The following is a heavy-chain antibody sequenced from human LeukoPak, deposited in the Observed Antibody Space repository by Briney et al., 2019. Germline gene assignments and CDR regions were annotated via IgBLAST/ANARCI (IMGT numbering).Heavy chain of an antibody. CDR1: GGSISGSDYY. V-gene: IGHV4-39*01. Sequence: ASENLSLTCTVSGGSISGSDYYWGWVRQPPGKGLEWIGSVLYTGINNYNPSLKSRLSISVDMSKTQFSLRLSSVTAADTAVYYCARQDYADAFYNWGQGTLVTVSS. CDR3: ARQDYADAFYN. D-gene: IGHD4-17*01. CDR2: VLYTGIN. J-gene: IGHJ4*02.